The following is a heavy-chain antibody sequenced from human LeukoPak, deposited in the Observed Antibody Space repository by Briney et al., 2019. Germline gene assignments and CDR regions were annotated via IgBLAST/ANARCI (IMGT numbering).Heavy chain of an antibody. CDR3: AKVIARGTYYFDY. J-gene: IGHJ4*02. CDR2: ISGSGDST. Sequence: GGSLRLSCEASGFTFSSYAMSWVRQSPGKGLEWVSAISGSGDSTYYADSVKGRFTISRDNSKNTLSLQMSSLRADDTAVYYCAKVIARGTYYFDYWGQGTLVTVSS. V-gene: IGHV3-23*01. D-gene: IGHD1-26*01. CDR1: GFTFSSYA.